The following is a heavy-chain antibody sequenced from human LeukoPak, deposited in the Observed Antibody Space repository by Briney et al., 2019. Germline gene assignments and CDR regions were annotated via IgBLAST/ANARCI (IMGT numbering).Heavy chain of an antibody. D-gene: IGHD6-13*01. CDR1: GGSISSSSYY. Sequence: SETLSLTCTVSGGSISSSSYYWGWIRQPPGKGLEWIGSIYYGGSTYYSPSLKSRVTISVDTSKIQFSLNLSSVTAADTAVYYCARQDRIVAADTSYWGQGTLVTVSS. V-gene: IGHV4-39*01. J-gene: IGHJ4*02. CDR2: IYYGGST. CDR3: ARQDRIVAADTSY.